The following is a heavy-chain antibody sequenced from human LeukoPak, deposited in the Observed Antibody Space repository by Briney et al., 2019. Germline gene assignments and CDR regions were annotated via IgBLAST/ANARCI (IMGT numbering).Heavy chain of an antibody. J-gene: IGHJ4*02. D-gene: IGHD6-19*01. CDR3: ARVRYDSGWYDY. CDR1: GFTFSSYS. CDR2: ISSSSSYI. Sequence: GGSLRLSCAASGFTFSSYSMNWVRQAPGKGLEWVSSISSSSSYIYYADSVKGRFTISRNNAKNSLFLQMNSLRAEDAAIYYCARVRYDSGWYDYRGQGALVTVSS. V-gene: IGHV3-21*01.